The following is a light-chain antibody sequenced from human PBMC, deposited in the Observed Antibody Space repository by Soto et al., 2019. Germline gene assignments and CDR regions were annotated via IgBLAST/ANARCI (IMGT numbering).Light chain of an antibody. Sequence: QSVLTQPPSASGTPGQRVTISCSGSNSNIGGNYVYWYQQLPGTVPKLLIFRDNQRPSGVPDRFSGSKSGTSASLAISGLRSEDEADYYCASWDDSLSGWVIFGGGTKVTVL. V-gene: IGLV1-47*01. J-gene: IGLJ2*01. CDR3: ASWDDSLSGWVI. CDR2: RDN. CDR1: NSNIGGNY.